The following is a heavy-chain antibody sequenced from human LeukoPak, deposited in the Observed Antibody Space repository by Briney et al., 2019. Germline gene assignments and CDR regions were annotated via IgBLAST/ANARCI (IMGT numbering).Heavy chain of an antibody. CDR3: ASSSGYYAEAFDY. CDR2: IIPIFGTA. J-gene: IGHJ4*02. CDR1: GGTFSSYA. Sequence: SVKVSCKASGGTFSSYAISWVRQAPGQGLEWMGGIIPIFGTANYAQQFQGRVTITTDESTSTAYMELSSLRSEDTAVYYCASSSGYYAEAFDYWGQGTLVTVSS. D-gene: IGHD3-22*01. V-gene: IGHV1-69*05.